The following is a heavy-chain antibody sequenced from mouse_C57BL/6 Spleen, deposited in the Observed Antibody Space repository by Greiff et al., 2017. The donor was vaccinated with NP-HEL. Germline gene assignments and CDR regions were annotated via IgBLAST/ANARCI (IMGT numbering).Heavy chain of an antibody. CDR2: IDPSDSET. D-gene: IGHD1-1*01. CDR1: GYTFTSYW. V-gene: IGHV1-52*01. J-gene: IGHJ2*01. CDR3: ASSVLYYYGSSNYFDY. Sequence: QVQLKQPGAELVRPGSSVKLSCKASGYTFTSYWMHWVKQRPIQGLEWIGNIDPSDSETHYNQKFKDKATLTVDKSSSTAYMQLSSLTSEDSAVYYCASSVLYYYGSSNYFDYWGQGTTLTVSS.